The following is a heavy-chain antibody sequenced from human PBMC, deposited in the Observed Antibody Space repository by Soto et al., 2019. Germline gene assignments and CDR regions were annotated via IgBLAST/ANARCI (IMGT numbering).Heavy chain of an antibody. CDR1: GGSISSSSYY. D-gene: IGHD3-16*01. Sequence: QLPLQESGPGLVKPSETLSLTCTVSGGSISSSSYYWGWIRQPPGKGLEWIGSIYYSGSTYYNPSLKSRVTISVETSKNQFSRKLSSVTATDTAVYYCARHSMITFDYWGQGTLVTVSS. J-gene: IGHJ4*02. CDR2: IYYSGST. V-gene: IGHV4-39*01. CDR3: ARHSMITFDY.